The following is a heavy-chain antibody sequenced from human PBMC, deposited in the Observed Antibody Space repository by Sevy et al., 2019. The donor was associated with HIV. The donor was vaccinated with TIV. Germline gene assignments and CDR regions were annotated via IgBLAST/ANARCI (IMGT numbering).Heavy chain of an antibody. J-gene: IGHJ5*02. V-gene: IGHV4-59*01. D-gene: IGHD3-3*01. Sequence: SDTLSLTCTVSGGSISSYYWSWIRQPPGKGLEWIGYIYYSGSTNYNPSLKSRVTISVDTSKNQFSLKLSSVTAADTAVYYCARDLESNWFDPWGQGTLVTVSS. CDR3: ARDLESNWFDP. CDR2: IYYSGST. CDR1: GGSISSYY.